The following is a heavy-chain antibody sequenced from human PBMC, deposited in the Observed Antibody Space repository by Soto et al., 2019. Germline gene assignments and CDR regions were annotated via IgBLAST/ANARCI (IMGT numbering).Heavy chain of an antibody. Sequence: GGSLRLSCAGSGFTFSNAWMNWVRQAPGKGLEWVGRIKSKTDGETTDYAAPVKGRFTISRDDSKSTVFLQMTNLKTEDTAVYYCSTGGYVIDFWGQGTLVTVSS. CDR2: IKSKTDGETT. CDR3: STGGYVIDF. J-gene: IGHJ4*02. D-gene: IGHD3-16*01. V-gene: IGHV3-15*01. CDR1: GFTFSNAW.